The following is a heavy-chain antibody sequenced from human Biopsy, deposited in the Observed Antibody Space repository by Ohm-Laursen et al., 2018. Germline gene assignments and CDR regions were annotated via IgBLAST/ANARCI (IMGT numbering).Heavy chain of an antibody. J-gene: IGHJ1*01. CDR2: INPHSGTT. Sequence: EASVKVSCKASGYTFTGQYLHWVRQVPGQGLEWMGWINPHSGTTKFAQDFQGRVTMTRDTSITTAYMELRRLRSYDTAVYYCAKGQDLRGGAEYFQHWGQGALVTVSS. CDR1: GYTFTGQY. CDR3: AKGQDLRGGAEYFQH. V-gene: IGHV1-2*02. D-gene: IGHD2-15*01.